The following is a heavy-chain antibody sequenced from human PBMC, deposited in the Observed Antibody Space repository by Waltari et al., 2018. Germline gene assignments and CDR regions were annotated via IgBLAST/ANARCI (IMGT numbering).Heavy chain of an antibody. CDR2: INPNSGCT. CDR1: GYTFTGYY. J-gene: IGHJ3*02. Sequence: QVQLVQSGAEVKKPGASVKVSCKAFGYTFTGYYMHWVRQAPGQGLEWMGWINPNSGCTKNVQKFQGRVTMTRDTSISTAYMEVSRLRSDDTAVYYCARGSYRDAFDIWGQGTMVTVSS. CDR3: ARGSYRDAFDI. V-gene: IGHV1-2*02.